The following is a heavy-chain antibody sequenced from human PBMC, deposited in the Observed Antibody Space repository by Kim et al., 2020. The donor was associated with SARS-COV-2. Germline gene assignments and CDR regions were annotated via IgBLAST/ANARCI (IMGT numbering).Heavy chain of an antibody. V-gene: IGHV1-18*01. CDR1: GYTFTSYG. J-gene: IGHJ5*02. Sequence: ASVKVSCKASGYTFTSYGISWVRQAPGQGLEWMGWISAYNGNTNYAQKLQGRVTMTTDTSTSTAYMELRSLRSDDTAVYYCARDLGYHGSGRANWFDPWGQGTLVTVSS. CDR3: ARDLGYHGSGRANWFDP. CDR2: ISAYNGNT. D-gene: IGHD3-10*01.